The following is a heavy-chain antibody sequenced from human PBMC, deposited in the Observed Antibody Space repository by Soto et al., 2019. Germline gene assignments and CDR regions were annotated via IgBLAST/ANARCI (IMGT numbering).Heavy chain of an antibody. CDR2: IIPIFGTA. Sequence: QVQLVRSGAEVKKPGSSVKVSCKASGGTFSSYAISWVRQAPGQGLEWMGGIIPIFGTANYAQKFQGRVTITADESTSTAYMELSSLRSEDTAVYYCARWCSGGSCYSDRGFDYWGQGTLVTVSS. D-gene: IGHD2-15*01. J-gene: IGHJ4*02. CDR3: ARWCSGGSCYSDRGFDY. CDR1: GGTFSSYA. V-gene: IGHV1-69*01.